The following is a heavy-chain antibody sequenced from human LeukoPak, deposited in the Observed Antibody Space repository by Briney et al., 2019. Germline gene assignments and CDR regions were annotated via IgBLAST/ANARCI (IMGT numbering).Heavy chain of an antibody. CDR2: IWCDGSNK. V-gene: IGHV3-33*01. D-gene: IGHD1-7*01. Sequence: GGSLRLSCAASGFTFSSYGMHWVRQAPGKGLEWVAVIWCDGSNKYYADSVKGRFTISRDNSKNTLYLQMNSLGAEDTAVYYCARSPELRDLVWFDPWGQGTLVTVSS. CDR3: ARSPELRDLVWFDP. CDR1: GFTFSSYG. J-gene: IGHJ5*02.